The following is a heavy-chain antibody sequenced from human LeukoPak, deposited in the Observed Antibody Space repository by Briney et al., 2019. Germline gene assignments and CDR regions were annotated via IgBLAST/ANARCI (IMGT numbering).Heavy chain of an antibody. V-gene: IGHV5-51*01. Sequence: GESLKISCKGSGYSFSSYWIGRVRQMPGKGLEWMGINYPGDSDTIYSPSFQGQVNISADKSISTAYLQWSSLKALDPAIYYCARHRDSSSPSDYWGQGTLVTVSS. D-gene: IGHD6-13*01. J-gene: IGHJ4*02. CDR3: ARHRDSSSPSDY. CDR1: GYSFSSYW. CDR2: NYPGDSDT.